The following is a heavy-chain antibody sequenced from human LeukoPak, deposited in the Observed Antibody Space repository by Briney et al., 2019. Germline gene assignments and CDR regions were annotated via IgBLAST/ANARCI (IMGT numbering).Heavy chain of an antibody. J-gene: IGHJ6*03. CDR3: AKSMVRGVTTYYYYYYMDV. CDR2: IRYDGSNK. CDR1: GFTFSSYG. V-gene: IGHV3-30*02. D-gene: IGHD3-10*01. Sequence: GGSLRLSCAASGFTFSSYGMSWVRQAPGKGLEWLAFIRYDGSNKYFADSVKGRFTISRDNSKDTLYLQMNSLRAEDTAVYYCAKSMVRGVTTYYYYYYMDVWGKGTTVTISS.